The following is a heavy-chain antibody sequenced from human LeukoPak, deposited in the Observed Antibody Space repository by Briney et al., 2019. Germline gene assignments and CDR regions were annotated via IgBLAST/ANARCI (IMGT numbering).Heavy chain of an antibody. D-gene: IGHD5-24*01. CDR1: GFIIISYR. CDR2: IKQDGSEK. V-gene: IGHV3-7*01. Sequence: PGESLRLSCAASGFIIISYRRNWVRQAPGKGLEWVANIKQDGSEKYYVDSVKGRFTISRDNAKNSLYLQMSSLRAEDTAVYYCARVRDGYKPPKLSSYYYMDVWGKGTTVTIAS. J-gene: IGHJ6*03. CDR3: ARVRDGYKPPKLSSYYYMDV.